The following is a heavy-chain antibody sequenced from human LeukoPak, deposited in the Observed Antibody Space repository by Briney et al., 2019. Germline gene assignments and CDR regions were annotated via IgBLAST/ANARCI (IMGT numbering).Heavy chain of an antibody. CDR3: ARDLVAGRGYFDY. D-gene: IGHD6-19*01. Sequence: SETLSLTCTVSGGSISSSSYYWGWIRQPPGKGLEWIGSIYYSGSTYYNPSLKSRVTISVDTSKNQFSLKLSSVTAADTAVYYCARDLVAGRGYFDYWGQGTLVTVSS. CDR2: IYYSGST. J-gene: IGHJ4*02. V-gene: IGHV4-39*07. CDR1: GGSISSSSYY.